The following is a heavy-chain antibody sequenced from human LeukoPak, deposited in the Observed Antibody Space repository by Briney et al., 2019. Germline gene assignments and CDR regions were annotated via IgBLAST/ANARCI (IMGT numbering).Heavy chain of an antibody. CDR2: ISNDANHK. Sequence: GGSLRLSCAASGFTFRSYAMHWVRQAPGKGLEWVALISNDANHKYYADSVKGRFTISRDNSKNTLFVQMNSLRDEDTAVYYCARALGGGSYSRPYDYWGQGTLVTVSS. CDR3: ARALGGGSYSRPYDY. CDR1: GFTFRSYA. D-gene: IGHD1-26*01. V-gene: IGHV3-30-3*01. J-gene: IGHJ4*02.